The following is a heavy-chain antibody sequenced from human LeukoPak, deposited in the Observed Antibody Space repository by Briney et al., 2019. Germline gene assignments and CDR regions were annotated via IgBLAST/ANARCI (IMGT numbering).Heavy chain of an antibody. Sequence: GGSLRLSCAGSGFTFSGSHMHWVRQAPGKGLEWVGHVRNAADGYATAYGASVKGRFTISRDDSNNMVYLQMNSLKTEDSAVYYCSRQTVSCHDYWGQGTLVTVSS. CDR2: VRNAADGYAT. D-gene: IGHD2-21*02. J-gene: IGHJ4*02. CDR1: GFTFSGSH. CDR3: SRQTVSCHDY. V-gene: IGHV3-73*01.